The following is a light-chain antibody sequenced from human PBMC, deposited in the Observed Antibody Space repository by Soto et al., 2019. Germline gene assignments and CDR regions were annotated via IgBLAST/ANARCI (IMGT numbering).Light chain of an antibody. J-gene: IGKJ1*01. CDR2: GAS. Sequence: EIVFTQSPGTLSFSPGERATLSFRASQSVSSSYLAWYQQKPGQAPRLLIYGASSRATGIPDRFSGSGSGTDFTLTISRLEPEDFAVYYCQQYGSSPVFGQGTKV. CDR1: QSVSSSY. CDR3: QQYGSSPV. V-gene: IGKV3-20*01.